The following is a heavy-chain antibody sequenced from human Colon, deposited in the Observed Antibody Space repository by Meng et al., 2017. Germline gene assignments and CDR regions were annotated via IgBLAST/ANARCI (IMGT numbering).Heavy chain of an antibody. CDR3: AKRRPGASGPDDY. D-gene: IGHD7-27*01. Sequence: QVQLAQSGAEVKKPGSSVKVPCKASGGTFSHYTLSFVRQAPGQGLEWMGRIIPIFGLSNYAQKFQGRVTIIADKSTGLASLELLRLTSEDTAVYFCAKRRPGASGPDDYWGQGTLVTVSS. V-gene: IGHV1-69*02. CDR2: IIPIFGLS. J-gene: IGHJ4*02. CDR1: GGTFSHYT.